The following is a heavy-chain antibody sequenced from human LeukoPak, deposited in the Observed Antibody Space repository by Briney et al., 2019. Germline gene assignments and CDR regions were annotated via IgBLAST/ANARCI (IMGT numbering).Heavy chain of an antibody. CDR2: ISSSGSTI. V-gene: IGHV3-11*01. D-gene: IGHD3-22*01. Sequence: GGSLRLSCAASGFTFSDYYMSWIRQAPGKGLEWVSYISSSGSTIYYADSVKGRFTISRDNAKNSPYLQMNSLRAEDTAVYYCARDRYYYDSSGYYSFEYWGQGTLVTVSS. CDR3: ARDRYYYDSSGYYSFEY. J-gene: IGHJ4*02. CDR1: GFTFSDYY.